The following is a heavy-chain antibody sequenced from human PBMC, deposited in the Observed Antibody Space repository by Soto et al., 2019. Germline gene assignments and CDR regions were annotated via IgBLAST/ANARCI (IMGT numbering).Heavy chain of an antibody. J-gene: IGHJ4*02. CDR2: ITDSGGDT. CDR1: GFTFRRYA. V-gene: IGHV3-23*01. Sequence: PGGSLRLSCSASGFTFRRYAMTSGRQAPGKGLEWVSAITDSGGDTWYADSVKGRLTISRDNSMNTLYLQTNSLRAEDTAVYYCAKGSVASRPYYFDLWGQGNLVTASS. CDR3: AKGSVASRPYYFDL. D-gene: IGHD2-2*01.